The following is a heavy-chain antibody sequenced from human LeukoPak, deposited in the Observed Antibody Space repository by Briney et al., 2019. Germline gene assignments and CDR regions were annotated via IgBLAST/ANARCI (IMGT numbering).Heavy chain of an antibody. CDR3: ARGYCSGGRRRPGDD. CDR2: INPSGGST. V-gene: IGHV1-46*01. J-gene: IGHJ4*02. CDR1: GYTFTSYY. Sequence: ASVKVSCKASGYTFTSYYLHWVRQAPGQGLEWVGIINPSGGSTTYAQNFQGRVTMTRDTSTSTVYMELSSLRSEDTAVYYCARGYCSGGRRRPGDDWGQGTLVTVSS. D-gene: IGHD2-15*01.